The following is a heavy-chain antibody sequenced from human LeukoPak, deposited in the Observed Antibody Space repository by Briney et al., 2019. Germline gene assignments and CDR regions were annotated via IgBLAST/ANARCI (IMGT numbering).Heavy chain of an antibody. CDR2: ISAYNGNT. D-gene: IGHD1-26*01. V-gene: IGHV1-18*01. CDR1: GYTFTSYG. Sequence: GASVKVSCKASGYTFTSYGISWVRQAPGQGLEWMGWISAYNGNTNYAQKLQGRVTMTTDTSTSTAYMELRSLRSDDTAVYYCARVSGFRGSLGDFDYWGQGTLVTVSS. CDR3: ARVSGFRGSLGDFDY. J-gene: IGHJ4*02.